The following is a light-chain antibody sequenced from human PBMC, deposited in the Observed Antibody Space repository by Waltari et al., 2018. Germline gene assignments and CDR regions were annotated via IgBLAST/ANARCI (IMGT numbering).Light chain of an antibody. CDR3: CSYAGSSTFVV. Sequence: QSALTQPASVSGSPGQSTTISCTGTRSAVGGYNYVSWYQQHPGKAPKLMIYDVSKRPSGVSNRFSGSKSGNTASLTISGLQAEDEADYYCCSYAGSSTFVVFGGGTKLTVL. CDR2: DVS. CDR1: RSAVGGYNY. J-gene: IGLJ2*01. V-gene: IGLV2-23*02.